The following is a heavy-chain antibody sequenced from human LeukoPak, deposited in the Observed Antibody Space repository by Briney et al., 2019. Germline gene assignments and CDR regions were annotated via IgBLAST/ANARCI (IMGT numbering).Heavy chain of an antibody. CDR2: INPNSGGT. J-gene: IGHJ4*02. CDR1: GYTFTGYY. D-gene: IGHD3-10*01. Sequence: ASVKVSCKASGYTFTGYYMHWVRQAPGQGLERMGWINPNSGGTNYAQKFQGRVTMTRDTSISTAYMELSRLRSDDTAVYYCATTMVRGVILNYFDYWGQGTLVTVSS. V-gene: IGHV1-2*02. CDR3: ATTMVRGVILNYFDY.